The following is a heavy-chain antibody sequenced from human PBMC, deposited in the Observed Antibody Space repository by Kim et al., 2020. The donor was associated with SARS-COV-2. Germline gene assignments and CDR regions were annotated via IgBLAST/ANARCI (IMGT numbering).Heavy chain of an antibody. Sequence: GGSLRLSCAASGFTVSSNYMSWVRQAPGKGLEWVSVIYSGGSTYSADSVKGRFTISRDNSKNTLYLQMNSLRAEDTAVYYCASPVAGDAFDIWGQGTMVTVSS. CDR2: IYSGGST. V-gene: IGHV3-53*01. J-gene: IGHJ3*02. D-gene: IGHD6-19*01. CDR1: GFTVSSNY. CDR3: ASPVAGDAFDI.